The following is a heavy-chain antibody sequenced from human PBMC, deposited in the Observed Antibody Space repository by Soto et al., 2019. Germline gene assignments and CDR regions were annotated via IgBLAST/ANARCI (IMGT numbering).Heavy chain of an antibody. CDR2: IKSKTDGGTT. CDR1: GFTFSNAW. Sequence: PGGSLRLSCAASGFTFSNAWMNWVRQAPGKGLEWVGRIKSKTDGGTTDYAAPVKGRFIISRDDSKNTLYLQMNSLKTEDTAVYYCTTVWYYFDSSDFPSLDYWGQGTLVTVSS. D-gene: IGHD3-22*01. J-gene: IGHJ4*02. V-gene: IGHV3-15*07. CDR3: TTVWYYFDSSDFPSLDY.